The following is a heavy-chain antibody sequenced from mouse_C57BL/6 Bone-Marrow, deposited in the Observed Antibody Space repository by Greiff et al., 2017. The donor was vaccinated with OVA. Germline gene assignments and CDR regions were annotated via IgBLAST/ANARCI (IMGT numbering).Heavy chain of an antibody. J-gene: IGHJ2*01. D-gene: IGHD2-1*01. CDR3: ASGKGLLRRQRRGFDY. CDR1: GYTFTDYN. CDR2: INPNNGGT. V-gene: IGHV1-18*01. Sequence: EVQLQQSGPELVKPGASVKIPCKASGYTFTDYNMDWVKQSHGQSLEWIGDINPNNGGTIYNQKFKGKATLTVDKSSNTAYMELRSLTSEDTAVYYCASGKGLLRRQRRGFDYWGQGTTLTVSS.